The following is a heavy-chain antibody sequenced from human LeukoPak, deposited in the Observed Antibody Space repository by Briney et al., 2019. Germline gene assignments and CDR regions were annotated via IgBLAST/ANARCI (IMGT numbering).Heavy chain of an antibody. D-gene: IGHD3-10*01. CDR3: ARDRLNYGSGSYHLYYYYYYGMDV. V-gene: IGHV3-48*04. J-gene: IGHJ6*02. CDR2: ISSSSSTI. CDR1: GFTFSSYS. Sequence: GGSLRLSCAASGFTFSSYSMNWVRQAPGKGLEWVSYISSSSSTIYYADSVKGRFTISRDNAKNSLYLQMNSLRAEDTAVYYCARDRLNYGSGSYHLYYYYYYGMDVWGQGTTVTVSS.